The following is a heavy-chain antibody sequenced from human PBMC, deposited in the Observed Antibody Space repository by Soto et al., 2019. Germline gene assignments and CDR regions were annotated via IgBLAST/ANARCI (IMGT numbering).Heavy chain of an antibody. CDR1: GFSFSTYA. CDR2: ISYDGSNA. D-gene: IGHD3-10*01. J-gene: IGHJ3*01. Sequence: QEQLVESGGGVVQPGTSLRLSCTASGFSFSTYAMYWVRQAPGKGLEWVAIISYDGSNAQYADSVKGRFTVARDNSKNTLYLQRHSLTGEDTAVYYCARDGGGFGELLLNSYDAFDLWGQGKLVTVSS. V-gene: IGHV3-30*04. CDR3: ARDGGGFGELLLNSYDAFDL.